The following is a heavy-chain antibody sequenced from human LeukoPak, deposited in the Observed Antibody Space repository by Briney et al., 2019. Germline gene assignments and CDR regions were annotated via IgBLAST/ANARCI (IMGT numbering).Heavy chain of an antibody. V-gene: IGHV1-2*02. J-gene: IGHJ4*02. Sequence: VASVKVSCKASGYTFTGYYMHWVRQAPGQGLEWMGWINPNSGGTNYAQKFQGRVTMTRDTSISTAYMELSRLRSDDTAVYYCATLNVDIVATITGNIAAAVSDGVGYWGQGTLVTVSS. CDR3: ATLNVDIVATITGNIAAAVSDGVGY. CDR2: INPNSGGT. CDR1: GYTFTGYY. D-gene: IGHD5-12*01.